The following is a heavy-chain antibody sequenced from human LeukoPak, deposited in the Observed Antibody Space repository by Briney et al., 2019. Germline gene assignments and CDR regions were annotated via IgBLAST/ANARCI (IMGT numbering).Heavy chain of an antibody. Sequence: GGSLRLSCAASGFTFDDYAMHWVRQAPGKGLEWVSGISWNSGSIGYADSVKGRFTISRDNAKNSLYLQMNSLRAEDTALYYCAKVRRGYSYGETDYWGQGTLVTVSS. CDR2: ISWNSGSI. CDR3: AKVRRGYSYGETDY. V-gene: IGHV3-9*01. D-gene: IGHD5-18*01. J-gene: IGHJ4*02. CDR1: GFTFDDYA.